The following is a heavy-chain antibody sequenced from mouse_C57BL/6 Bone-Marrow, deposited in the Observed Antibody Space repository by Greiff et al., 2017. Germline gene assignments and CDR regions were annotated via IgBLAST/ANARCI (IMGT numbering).Heavy chain of an antibody. V-gene: IGHV1-54*01. Sequence: QVQLQQSGAELVRPGTSVKVSCKASGYAFTNYLIAWVKQRPGKGLEWIGVINHGSGGTNYNEKFKGKATLPADKSSSTAYMQLSSLTSEDSAVYFCAISKNWDSWFAYWGQGTLVTVSA. CDR2: INHGSGGT. CDR1: GYAFTNYL. D-gene: IGHD4-1*01. J-gene: IGHJ3*01. CDR3: AISKNWDSWFAY.